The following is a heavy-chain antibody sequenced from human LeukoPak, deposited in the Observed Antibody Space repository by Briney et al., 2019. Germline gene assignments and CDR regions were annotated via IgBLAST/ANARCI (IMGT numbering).Heavy chain of an antibody. V-gene: IGHV1-69*13. CDR2: IIPIFGTA. CDR3: ARGSCTTTRCRWRDVFDF. Sequence: SVKVSCKASGGTFSSYAISWVRQAPGQGLEWMGGIIPIFGTANYAQKFQGRGTFTADESTNTVYMELTTQTSEDTAVYYCARGSCTTTRCRWRDVFDFWGQGTMVTVSS. CDR1: GGTFSSYA. D-gene: IGHD1-26*01. J-gene: IGHJ3*01.